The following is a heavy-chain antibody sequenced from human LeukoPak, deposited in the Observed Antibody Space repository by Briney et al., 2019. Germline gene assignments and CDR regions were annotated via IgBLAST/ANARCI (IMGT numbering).Heavy chain of an antibody. Sequence: GGSLRLSCAASGFTFSSYGIHWVRQAPGKGLEWVTFIGYDGRNKYYADSVKGRFTISRDNSKNTLYLQMNSLRAEDTAVYYCARSRDFDYWGQGTLVTVSS. CDR1: GFTFSSYG. CDR2: IGYDGRNK. CDR3: ARSRDFDY. D-gene: IGHD2-21*01. J-gene: IGHJ4*02. V-gene: IGHV3-30*02.